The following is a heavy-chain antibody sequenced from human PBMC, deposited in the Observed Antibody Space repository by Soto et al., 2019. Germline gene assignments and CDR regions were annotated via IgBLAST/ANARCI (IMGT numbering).Heavy chain of an antibody. CDR2: IYYSGQT. CDR3: ARHGSS. V-gene: IGHV4-39*01. Sequence: SQIRSLARRVAGVSISQRSYYWGWIRQPPGKGLQWIGSIYYSGQTYYNPSLKSRVTISIDRSKNQISLNLTSVTATDTAFYYCARHGSSWGQGTLVTVSA. CDR1: GVSISQRSYY. J-gene: IGHJ5*02.